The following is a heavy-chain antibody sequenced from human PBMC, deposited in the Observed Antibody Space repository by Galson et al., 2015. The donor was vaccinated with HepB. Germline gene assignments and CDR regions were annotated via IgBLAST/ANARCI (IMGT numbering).Heavy chain of an antibody. Sequence: SLRLSCAAPGFSFSSYAMTWVRQAPGKGLEWVSSISGNGGDTKYGDSVKGRFTIFRDKAKSTQYLQMNSLRAEDTAVYYCAKGDVWGPAAINYGLHVWGQGTTVTVSS. CDR3: AKGDVWGPAAINYGLHV. D-gene: IGHD2-2*02. J-gene: IGHJ6*02. CDR1: GFSFSSYA. CDR2: ISGNGGDT. V-gene: IGHV3-23*01.